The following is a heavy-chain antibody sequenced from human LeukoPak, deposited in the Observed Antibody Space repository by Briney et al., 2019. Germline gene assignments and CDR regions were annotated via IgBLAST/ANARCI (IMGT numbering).Heavy chain of an antibody. D-gene: IGHD1-26*01. J-gene: IGHJ4*02. V-gene: IGHV3-49*04. CDR2: ITSKAYGTTT. CDR3: SRHIVGARTFFDY. CDR1: GFTIGDYA. Sequence: PGGSLRLSCTPSGFTIGDYAMSWVRQAPGKGLEWVGYITSKAYGTTTHYAASVKGRCFISRGDSTSIAYLQMNSPKSEDTAVYYCSRHIVGARTFFDYWGQGALVTVSS.